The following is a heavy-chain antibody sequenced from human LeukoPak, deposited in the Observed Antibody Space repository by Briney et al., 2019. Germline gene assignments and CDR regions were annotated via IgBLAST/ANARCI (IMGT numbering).Heavy chain of an antibody. CDR1: GGSINSYY. V-gene: IGHV4-59*08. CDR3: ARHAIYSGGYSFWFDP. D-gene: IGHD1-26*01. Sequence: SETLSLTCSVSGGSINSYYWSWIRQPPGKGLEWIGYIYYSGSTDYNPSLKSRVTISVDTSKNLCSLRLTSVTAADTAVYYCARHAIYSGGYSFWFDPWGLGTLVTVS. CDR2: IYYSGST. J-gene: IGHJ5*02.